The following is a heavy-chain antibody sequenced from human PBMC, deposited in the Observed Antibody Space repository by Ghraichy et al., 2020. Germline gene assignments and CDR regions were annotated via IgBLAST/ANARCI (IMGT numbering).Heavy chain of an antibody. Sequence: RGSLRLSCAASGFTFSSYAMTWVRQAPGKGLEWVSAISGSGGSTYYADSVKGRFTISRDNSKNTLYLQMNSLRAEDTAVYYCAKVPSRYCSGGSCSLRGFDYWGQGTLVTVSS. CDR3: AKVPSRYCSGGSCSLRGFDY. J-gene: IGHJ4*02. CDR1: GFTFSSYA. CDR2: ISGSGGST. D-gene: IGHD2-15*01. V-gene: IGHV3-23*01.